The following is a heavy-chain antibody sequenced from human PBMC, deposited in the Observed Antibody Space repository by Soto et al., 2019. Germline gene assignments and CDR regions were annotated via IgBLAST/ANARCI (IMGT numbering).Heavy chain of an antibody. CDR2: IYYSGST. J-gene: IGHJ4*02. Sequence: QVQLQESGPGLVKPSQNLSLTCTVSGGSISSGGYYWSWIRQHPGKGLEWIGYIYYSGSTYYNPSLKSRVTISVDMSKNQFSLKLSSVTAADTAVYYCARDRSGGYCSGGSCYSDYFDYWGQGTLVTVSS. CDR1: GGSISSGGYY. D-gene: IGHD2-15*01. V-gene: IGHV4-31*03. CDR3: ARDRSGGYCSGGSCYSDYFDY.